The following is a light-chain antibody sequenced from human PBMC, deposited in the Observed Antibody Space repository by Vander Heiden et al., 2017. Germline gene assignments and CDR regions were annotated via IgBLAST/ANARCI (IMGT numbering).Light chain of an antibody. V-gene: IGKV3-20*01. CDR3: QQYGSSPRT. J-gene: IGKJ1*01. Sequence: EIVLTQSPATLSLSPGERATLSCRASQSVSSSYLAWYQQKPGQAPRLLIYGASFRATGIPDRFSGSGSGTDFTLTISRLEPADSAVYYCQQYGSSPRTFGQGSKVEIK. CDR1: QSVSSSY. CDR2: GAS.